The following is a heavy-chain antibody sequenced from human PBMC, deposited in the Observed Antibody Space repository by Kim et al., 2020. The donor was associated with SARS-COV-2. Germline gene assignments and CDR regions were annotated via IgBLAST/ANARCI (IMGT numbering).Heavy chain of an antibody. V-gene: IGHV4-4*02. Sequence: STNYNPSLKSRVTISVDKSKNQFSLKLSSVTAADTAVYYCARNGLYHWDYWGQGILVTVSS. CDR3: ARNGLYHWDY. J-gene: IGHJ4*02. CDR2: ST.